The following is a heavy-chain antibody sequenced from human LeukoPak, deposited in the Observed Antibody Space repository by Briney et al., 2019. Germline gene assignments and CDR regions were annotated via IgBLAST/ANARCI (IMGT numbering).Heavy chain of an antibody. V-gene: IGHV1-3*01. CDR3: ARDRGIAADAPQWAINRFDP. D-gene: IGHD6-13*01. J-gene: IGHJ5*02. Sequence: ASVKVSCKASEYTFTSYAMHWVRQAPGQRLEWMGWINAGNGNTQYSQKFQGRVTITRDTSANTAYMELSSLRSEDTAVYYCARDRGIAADAPQWAINRFDPWGQGTLVTVSS. CDR1: EYTFTSYA. CDR2: INAGNGNT.